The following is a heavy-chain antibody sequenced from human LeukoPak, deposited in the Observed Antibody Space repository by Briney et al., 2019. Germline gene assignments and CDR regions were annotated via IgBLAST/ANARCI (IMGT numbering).Heavy chain of an antibody. V-gene: IGHV3-23*01. D-gene: IGHD3-10*01. J-gene: IGHJ4*02. CDR2: ISGSGGTT. CDR1: GFTFSDYA. CDR3: AKEAYYYGSGSLDY. Sequence: GGSLRLSCAASGFTFSDYAMSWIRQAPGRGLEWVSGISGSGGTTFSADSVKGRFTISRDHFENTLFLQMSSLRAEDTAIYYCAKEAYYYGSGSLDYWGQGTLVTVSS.